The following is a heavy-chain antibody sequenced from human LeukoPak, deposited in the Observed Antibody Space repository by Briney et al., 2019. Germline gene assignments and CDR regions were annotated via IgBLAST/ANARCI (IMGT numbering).Heavy chain of an antibody. D-gene: IGHD5-18*01. CDR2: ISSSSSTI. CDR1: GFTFSSYS. J-gene: IGHJ4*02. CDR3: SKAGDTNYYRYGDY. V-gene: IGHV3-48*01. Sequence: GGSLRLSCAASGFTFSSYSMNWVRQAPGKGLEWVSYISSSSSTIYYADSVKGRFTISRDNAKNSLYLQMNSLRGEDTALYYCSKAGDTNYYRYGDYWGQGTLVTVSS.